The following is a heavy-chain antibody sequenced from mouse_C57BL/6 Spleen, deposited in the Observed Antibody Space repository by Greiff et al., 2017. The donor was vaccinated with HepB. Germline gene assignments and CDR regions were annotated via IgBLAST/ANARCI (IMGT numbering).Heavy chain of an antibody. CDR1: GYSFTDYN. D-gene: IGHD2-3*01. CDR3: ARRGDYDGYYYAMDY. V-gene: IGHV1-39*01. J-gene: IGHJ4*01. Sequence: VQLQQSGPELVKPGPSVKISCKASGYSFTDYNMNWVKQSNGKSLEWIGVINPNYGTTSYNQKFKGKATLTVDQSSSTAYMQLNSLTSEDSAVYYCARRGDYDGYYYAMDYWGQGTSVTVSS. CDR2: INPNYGTT.